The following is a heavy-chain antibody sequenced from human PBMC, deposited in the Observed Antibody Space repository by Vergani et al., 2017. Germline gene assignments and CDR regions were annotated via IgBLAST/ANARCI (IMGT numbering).Heavy chain of an antibody. D-gene: IGHD3-16*01. CDR3: ARMGSYDESDAFRIGYFDS. CDR1: GDSISSCVYY. Sequence: QVQLQESCPGLVKPSQTLSLTCSVSGDSISSCVYYLNWIGQCPGNGLEWTGYTYSTGSTHHNPFPRRRINMSVNSSKNQFSLNLNSVTAADTAMYYCARMGSYDESDAFRIGYFDSWGPGILVTVSS. J-gene: IGHJ4*02. CDR2: TYSTGST. V-gene: IGHV4-31*03.